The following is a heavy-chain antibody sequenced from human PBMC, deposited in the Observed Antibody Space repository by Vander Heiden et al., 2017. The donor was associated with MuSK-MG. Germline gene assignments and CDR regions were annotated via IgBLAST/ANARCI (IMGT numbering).Heavy chain of an antibody. CDR2: ISSDGRNR. CDR1: GFTFHNYD. CDR3: ARDQLHDYSAYYKACDV. J-gene: IGHJ3*01. Sequence: QVRLVESGGGVVQPGRSLRLSCTGSGFTFHNYDMHWVRQAPGKGLEWVAVISSDGRNRYCADSVKGRFTTSRDSSNNTVYLHMNSLRDEDTSVYYCARDQLHDYSAYYKACDVWGQGTVGTVSS. V-gene: IGHV3-30*04. D-gene: IGHD3-3*01.